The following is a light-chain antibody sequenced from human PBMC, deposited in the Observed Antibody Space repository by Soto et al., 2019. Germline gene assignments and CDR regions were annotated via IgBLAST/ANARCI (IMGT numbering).Light chain of an antibody. V-gene: IGKV3-20*01. J-gene: IGKJ1*01. CDR3: QQYGSSLKT. CDR1: QSVSSSS. CDR2: GAS. Sequence: EIVLTQSPGTLSLSPGERATLSCRASQSVSSSSLAWYQQTPGQAPRLLIYGASTRATGIPDRFSGSGSGTDFTLTISRLEPEDFAVYSCQQYGSSLKTFGQGTKVEIK.